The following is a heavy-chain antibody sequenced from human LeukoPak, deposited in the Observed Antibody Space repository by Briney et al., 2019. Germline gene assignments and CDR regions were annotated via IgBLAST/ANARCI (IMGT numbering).Heavy chain of an antibody. CDR3: ARVGGRYSPLGY. Sequence: GGSLRLSCAASGFTFSSYWMSWVRQAPGKGLEWLANIKQDGGEKYYVDSVRGRFTISRDNDKDSLFLQMTSLRAEDTAVYYCARVGGRYSPLGYWGQGTLVTVSS. D-gene: IGHD3-16*02. CDR2: IKQDGGEK. V-gene: IGHV3-7*01. CDR1: GFTFSSYW. J-gene: IGHJ4*02.